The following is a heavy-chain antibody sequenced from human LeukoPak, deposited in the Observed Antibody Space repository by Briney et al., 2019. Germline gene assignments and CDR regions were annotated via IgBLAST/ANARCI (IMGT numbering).Heavy chain of an antibody. CDR2: ISGDGGST. CDR1: GFTSDDYA. J-gene: IGHJ5*02. D-gene: IGHD2-2*01. Sequence: GGSLRLSCAASGFTSDDYAMHWVRQAPGKGLEWVSLISGDGGSTYYSDSVKGLFTISRDNSKNSLYLQMNSLRTEDTALYYCAKDIDPYCSSTSCYSNWFDPWGQGTLVTVSS. V-gene: IGHV3-43*02. CDR3: AKDIDPYCSSTSCYSNWFDP.